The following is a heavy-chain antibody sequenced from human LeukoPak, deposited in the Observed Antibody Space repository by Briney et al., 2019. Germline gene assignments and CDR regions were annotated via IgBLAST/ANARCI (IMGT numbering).Heavy chain of an antibody. CDR1: GFMFSSYE. CDR3: AILADV. CDR2: ISNDGDTI. V-gene: IGHV3-48*03. Sequence: GGSLRLSCAASGFMFSSYEMNWVRQTAGKGLEWIAYISNDGDTIYYEDTVKGRFTISRDNAKSSLYLQMSSLRAGDTAVYYCAILADVWGKGTTVVISS. J-gene: IGHJ6*04.